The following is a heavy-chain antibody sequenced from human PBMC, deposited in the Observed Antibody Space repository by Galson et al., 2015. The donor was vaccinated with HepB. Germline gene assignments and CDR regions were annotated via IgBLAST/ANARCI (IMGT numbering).Heavy chain of an antibody. V-gene: IGHV4-59*01. CDR2: IYYSGST. CDR3: ARETWDSYFDY. Sequence: ETLSLTCTVSGGSIGSYYWSWIRQPPGKGLEWIGYIYYSGSTNYNPSLKSRVTISVDTSKNQFSLKLSSVTAADTAVYYCARETWDSYFDYWGQGTQVTVSS. J-gene: IGHJ4*02. D-gene: IGHD1-26*01. CDR1: GGSIGSYY.